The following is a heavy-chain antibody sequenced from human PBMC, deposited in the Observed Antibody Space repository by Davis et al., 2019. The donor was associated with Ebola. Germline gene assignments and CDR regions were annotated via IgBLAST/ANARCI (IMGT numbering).Heavy chain of an antibody. CDR3: ARRVYSRSGFDS. J-gene: IGHJ4*02. CDR2: LNPNSGNT. V-gene: IGHV1-8*02. D-gene: IGHD2-8*01. Sequence: ASVKVSCKASGGTFTSYGISWVRQATGQGLEWMGWLNPNSGNTDSTHKFQGRLTMTKNISIGTAYMELSTLTSEDTAVYYCARRVYSRSGFDSWGQGTLVTVSS. CDR1: GGTFTSYG.